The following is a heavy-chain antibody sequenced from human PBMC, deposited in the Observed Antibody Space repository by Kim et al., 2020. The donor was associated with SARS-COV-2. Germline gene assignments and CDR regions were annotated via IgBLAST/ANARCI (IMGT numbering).Heavy chain of an antibody. Sequence: GGSLRLSCAASGFTFSSYAMHWVRQAPGKGLEWVAVISYDGSNKYYADSVKGRFTISRDNSKNTLYRQMNSLRAEDTAVYYCARNYDSSGYYLRDAFDIWGQGTMVTVSS. CDR3: ARNYDSSGYYLRDAFDI. CDR1: GFTFSSYA. CDR2: ISYDGSNK. D-gene: IGHD3-22*01. J-gene: IGHJ3*02. V-gene: IGHV3-30*04.